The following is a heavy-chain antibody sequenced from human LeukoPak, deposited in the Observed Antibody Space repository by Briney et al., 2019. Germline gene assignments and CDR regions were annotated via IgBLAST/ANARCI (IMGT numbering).Heavy chain of an antibody. CDR3: VKDQKPYIAAAGDY. J-gene: IGHJ4*02. D-gene: IGHD6-13*01. CDR1: GFTFSSYA. V-gene: IGHV3-23*01. CDR2: ISGSGGST. Sequence: QPGGSLRLSCAVSGFTFSSYAMSWVRQAPGKGLEWVSAISGSGGSTYYADSVKGRFPISRDNSKNTLYLQMNSLRAEDTAVYYCVKDQKPYIAAAGDYWGQGTLVTVSS.